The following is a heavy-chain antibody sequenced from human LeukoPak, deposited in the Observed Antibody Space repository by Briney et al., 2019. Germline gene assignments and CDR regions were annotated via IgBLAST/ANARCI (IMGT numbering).Heavy chain of an antibody. Sequence: KPSETLSLTCTVSGGSISSYYWSWIRQPPGKGLEWIGYIYYSGSTNYNPSLKSPVTISVDTSKNQFSLKLSSVTAADTAVYYCARVGYDSSGYYKTDYYYYYYMDVWGKGTTVTVSS. CDR1: GGSISSYY. D-gene: IGHD3-22*01. V-gene: IGHV4-59*01. J-gene: IGHJ6*03. CDR2: IYYSGST. CDR3: ARVGYDSSGYYKTDYYYYYYMDV.